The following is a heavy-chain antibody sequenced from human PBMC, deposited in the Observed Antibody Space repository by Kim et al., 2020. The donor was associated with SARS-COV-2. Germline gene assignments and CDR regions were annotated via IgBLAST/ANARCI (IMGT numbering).Heavy chain of an antibody. D-gene: IGHD2-21*02. V-gene: IGHV3-11*01. CDR3: ARSAIERDVIADCFLDL. J-gene: IGHJ6*02. Sequence: KGRSTISRDKTKNTLFLQMNSLRAEDTAVYYCARSAIERDVIADCFLDLWGQGTPVTVSS.